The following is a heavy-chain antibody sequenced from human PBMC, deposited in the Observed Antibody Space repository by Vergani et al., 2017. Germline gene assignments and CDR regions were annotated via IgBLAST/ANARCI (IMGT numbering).Heavy chain of an antibody. J-gene: IGHJ2*01. Sequence: EVQLVESGGGLVKPGGSLRLSCAASGFTFSNAWMSWVRQAPGKGLEWVGRIKSKTDGGTTDYAAPVKGRFTISRDDSKNTLYLQMNSLKTEDTAVYYCTTDAVAGDSSGYAYWYFDLWGRGTLVTVSS. V-gene: IGHV3-15*01. CDR1: GFTFSNAW. CDR3: TTDAVAGDSSGYAYWYFDL. D-gene: IGHD3-22*01. CDR2: IKSKTDGGTT.